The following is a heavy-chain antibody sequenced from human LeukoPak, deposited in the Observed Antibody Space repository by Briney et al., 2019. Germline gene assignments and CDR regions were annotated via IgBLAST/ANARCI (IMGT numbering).Heavy chain of an antibody. CDR2: IRYDGSNE. CDR3: AKAESSGWSVGDAFDI. CDR1: GFTFSSYG. D-gene: IGHD6-19*01. Sequence: GGSLRLSCAASGFTFSSYGMHWVRQAPGKGLEWVAFIRYDGSNEYYADSVKGRFTISRDNSKNTLYLQMNSLRAEDTAVYYCAKAESSGWSVGDAFDIWGQGTMVTVSS. V-gene: IGHV3-30*02. J-gene: IGHJ3*02.